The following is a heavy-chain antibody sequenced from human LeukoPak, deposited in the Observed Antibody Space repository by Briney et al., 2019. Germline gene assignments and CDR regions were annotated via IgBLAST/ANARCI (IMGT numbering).Heavy chain of an antibody. CDR1: GFTVSSNY. D-gene: IGHD3-9*01. CDR2: IYSGGST. CDR3: ARESYDILTGYSPYYFDY. J-gene: IGHJ4*02. Sequence: PGGSLRLSCAASGFTVSSNYMSWVRQAPGKGLEWVSVIYSGGSTYYADSVKGRFTISRDNAKNSLYLQMNSLRAEDTAVYYCARESYDILTGYSPYYFDYWGQGTLVTVSS. V-gene: IGHV3-53*01.